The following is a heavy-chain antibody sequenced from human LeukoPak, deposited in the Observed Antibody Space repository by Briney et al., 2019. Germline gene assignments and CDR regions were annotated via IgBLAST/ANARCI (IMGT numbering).Heavy chain of an antibody. CDR2: INSNNGGT. Sequence: ATVKVSCKASGYTFTGYYIHWVRQAPGQGLEWMGWINSNNGGTNYAQKLQGRVTMTTDTSTSTAYMELRSLRSDDTAVYYCARVATMVRGAFDIWGQGTMVTVSS. V-gene: IGHV1-18*04. CDR1: GYTFTGYY. J-gene: IGHJ3*02. CDR3: ARVATMVRGAFDI. D-gene: IGHD3-10*01.